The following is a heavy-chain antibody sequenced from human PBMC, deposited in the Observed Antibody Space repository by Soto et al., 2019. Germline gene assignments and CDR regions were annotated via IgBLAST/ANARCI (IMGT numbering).Heavy chain of an antibody. V-gene: IGHV3-53*01. D-gene: IGHD3-22*01. CDR2: IYSGGST. CDR1: GFTVSSNY. J-gene: IGHJ1*01. Sequence: EVQLVESGGGLIQPGGSLRLSCAASGFTVSSNYMSWVRQAPGKGLEWVSVIYSGGSTDYANSVKGRFTISRDNSKNTLYLQMNSVRADDAAVYYFARDRVESGYPEYFQHWGQGTLVTVSS. CDR3: ARDRVESGYPEYFQH.